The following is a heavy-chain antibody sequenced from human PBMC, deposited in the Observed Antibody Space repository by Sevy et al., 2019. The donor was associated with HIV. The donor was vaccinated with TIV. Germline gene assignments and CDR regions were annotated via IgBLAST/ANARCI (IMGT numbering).Heavy chain of an antibody. Sequence: GGSLRLSCAASAFTFSSYNMNRVRQAPRKGLEWVSCISGSRNYIYYAESLKGRFIISRDNAKNTLYLQMNSLRADDTAVYYCARGPPDGSYDYFDYWGQGTLVTVSS. CDR3: ARGPPDGSYDYFDY. V-gene: IGHV3-21*06. D-gene: IGHD1-26*01. J-gene: IGHJ4*02. CDR2: ISGSRNYI. CDR1: AFTFSSYN.